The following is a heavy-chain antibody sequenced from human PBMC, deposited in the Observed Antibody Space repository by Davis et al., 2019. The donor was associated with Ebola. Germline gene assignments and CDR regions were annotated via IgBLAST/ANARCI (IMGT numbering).Heavy chain of an antibody. CDR1: GGSIISSSSY. V-gene: IGHV4-39*01. CDR3: ASGQFNWNDRGAFDI. CDR2: IYYSGIT. Sequence: SETLSLTCTVSGGSIISSSSYWGWIRQPPRKGLEWIGSIYYSGITYYNPSLKSRVTISVDTSKNQFSLKLRSVTAADTAVYYCASGQFNWNDRGAFDIWGQGTMVTVSS. D-gene: IGHD1-20*01. J-gene: IGHJ3*02.